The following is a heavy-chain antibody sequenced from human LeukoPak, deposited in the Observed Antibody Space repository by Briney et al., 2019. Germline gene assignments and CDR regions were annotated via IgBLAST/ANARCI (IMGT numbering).Heavy chain of an antibody. D-gene: IGHD6-13*01. CDR3: ARVLLAAADAFDI. V-gene: IGHV3-30-3*01. J-gene: IGHJ3*02. CDR1: GFTISSYA. CDR2: ISYDGSNK. Sequence: GGSLRLSCAASGFTISSYAMHWVRQAPGKGLEWVAVISYDGSNKYYVDSVKGRFTISRDNSKNTLYLQMNSLRAEDTAVYYCARVLLAAADAFDIWGQGTMVTVSS.